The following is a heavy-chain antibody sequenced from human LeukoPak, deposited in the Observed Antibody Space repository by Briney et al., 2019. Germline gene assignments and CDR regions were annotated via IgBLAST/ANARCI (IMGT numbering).Heavy chain of an antibody. Sequence: PGGSLRLSCAASGFTFSSYAMHWVRQAPGKGLEWVAVISYDGSNKYYADSVKGRFTISRDNSKDTLYLQMNSLRAEDTAVYYCAKRLYYSSGSLEYWGQGTLVTVSS. J-gene: IGHJ4*02. D-gene: IGHD3-10*01. CDR1: GFTFSSYA. CDR2: ISYDGSNK. V-gene: IGHV3-30-3*02. CDR3: AKRLYYSSGSLEY.